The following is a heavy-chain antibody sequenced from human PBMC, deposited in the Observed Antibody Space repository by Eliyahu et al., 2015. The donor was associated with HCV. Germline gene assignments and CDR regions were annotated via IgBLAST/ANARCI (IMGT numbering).Heavy chain of an antibody. CDR2: INHSGST. Sequence: QVQLQQWGAGLLKPSETLSLTCAVYGGSFSGYYWSWIRQPPGKGLEWIGEINHSGSTNYNPSLKSRVTISVDTSKNQFSLKLSSVTAADTAVYYCARGAEISYSSSFDYWGQGTLVTVSS. CDR1: GGSFSGYY. V-gene: IGHV4-34*01. CDR3: ARGAEISYSSSFDY. J-gene: IGHJ4*02. D-gene: IGHD6-13*01.